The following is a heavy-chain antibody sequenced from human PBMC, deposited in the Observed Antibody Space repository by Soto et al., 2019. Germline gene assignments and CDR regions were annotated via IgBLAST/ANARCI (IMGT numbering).Heavy chain of an antibody. CDR1: GGSISSGGYY. CDR2: IYYSGST. CDR3: ARVLRAYYYGSGYYYYMDV. V-gene: IGHV4-31*03. Sequence: PSETLSLTCTVSGGSISSGGYYWSWIRQHRGKGLEWIGYIYYSGSTYYNPSLKSRVTISVDTSKNQFSLKLSSVTAADTAVYYCARVLRAYYYGSGYYYYMDVWGKGTTVTVSS. J-gene: IGHJ6*03. D-gene: IGHD3-10*01.